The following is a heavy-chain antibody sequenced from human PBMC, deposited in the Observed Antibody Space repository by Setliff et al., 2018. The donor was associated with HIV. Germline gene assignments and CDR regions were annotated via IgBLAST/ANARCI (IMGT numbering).Heavy chain of an antibody. V-gene: IGHV4-31*03. J-gene: IGHJ6*03. CDR3: ARHPTNWGSTGYYYYYMDV. Sequence: SETLSLTCTVSGGSISGGGYYWTWIRQYPGRGLEWIGYIYYSGTAYYKPSLRSRVTISVDTSKNQFSLKLTSVTAADTAVYYCARHPTNWGSTGYYYYYMDVWGKGTTVTVSS. CDR2: IYYSGTA. CDR1: GGSISGGGYY. D-gene: IGHD7-27*01.